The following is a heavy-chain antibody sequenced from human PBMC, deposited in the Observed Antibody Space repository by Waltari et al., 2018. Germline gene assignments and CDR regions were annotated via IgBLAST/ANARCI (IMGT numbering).Heavy chain of an antibody. D-gene: IGHD6-6*01. Sequence: WVRQAPGKGLEWVSAISGSGGSTYYADSVKGRFTISRDNSKNTLYLQMNSLRAEDTAVYYCAKAGSSWYFDYWGQGTLVTVSS. CDR2: ISGSGGST. V-gene: IGHV3-23*01. J-gene: IGHJ4*02. CDR3: AKAGSSWYFDY.